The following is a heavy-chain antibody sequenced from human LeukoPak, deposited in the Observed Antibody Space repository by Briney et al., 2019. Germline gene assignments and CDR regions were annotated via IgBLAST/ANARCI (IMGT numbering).Heavy chain of an antibody. CDR2: ISGSGGST. CDR3: AKDRWQRDIYDY. V-gene: IGHV3-23*01. D-gene: IGHD4-23*01. CDR1: EFSVGSNY. J-gene: IGHJ4*02. Sequence: PGGSLRLSCAASEFSVGSNYMTWVRQAPGKGLEWVSAISGSGGSTYYADSVKGRFTISRDNSKNTLYLQMNSLRAEDTAVYHCAKDRWQRDIYDYWGQGTLVTVSS.